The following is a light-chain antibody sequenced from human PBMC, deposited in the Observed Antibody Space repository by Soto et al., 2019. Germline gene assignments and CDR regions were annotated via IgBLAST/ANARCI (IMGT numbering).Light chain of an antibody. V-gene: IGKV3D-15*01. CDR2: GAS. CDR1: QSVRSN. CDR3: QQYNKWPFT. Sequence: EIVLPQSPAHPSVSPGERATLSCRASQSVRSNLGWYQQKAGQAPRLLIYGASTMATGIPARFSGSGSGTEFNLTISRLQSEDFAVYYCQQYNKWPFTFGPGTKVDIK. J-gene: IGKJ3*01.